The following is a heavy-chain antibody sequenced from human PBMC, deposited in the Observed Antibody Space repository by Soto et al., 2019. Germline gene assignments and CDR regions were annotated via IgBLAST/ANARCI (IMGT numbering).Heavy chain of an antibody. J-gene: IGHJ3*02. Sequence: QVQLVQSGAEVRKPGASVKVSCKASGYMFTDYYIHWVRQAPGQGLEWMGMINPRGGGTTYTQRFKGCVAVTRDTSRSTVYMELSSLRPEDTAVYYCGRDSGDYYDDSNRPYKAFDKLGQGTLVTVSS. CDR1: GYMFTDYY. V-gene: IGHV1-46*03. CDR3: GRDSGDYYDDSNRPYKAFDK. CDR2: INPRGGGT. D-gene: IGHD3-22*01.